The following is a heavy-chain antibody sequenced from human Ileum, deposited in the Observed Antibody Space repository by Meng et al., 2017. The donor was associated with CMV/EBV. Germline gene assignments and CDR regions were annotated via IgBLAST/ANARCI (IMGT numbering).Heavy chain of an antibody. CDR3: ARRLAYTGSSVNYCSYGMDV. Sequence: GGSLRLSCAASGFIFSDYYMTWIRQAPGKGLEWISYISTSGSNTYYADSVKGRFTISRDNAKNSLYLQMNSLRAEDTAVYFCARRLAYTGSSVNYCSYGMDVWGQGTMVTVSS. CDR2: ISTSGSNT. V-gene: IGHV3-11*01. J-gene: IGHJ6*02. D-gene: IGHD6-6*01. CDR1: GFIFSDYY.